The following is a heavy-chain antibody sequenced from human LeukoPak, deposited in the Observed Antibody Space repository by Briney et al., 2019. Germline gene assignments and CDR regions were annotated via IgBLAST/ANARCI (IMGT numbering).Heavy chain of an antibody. CDR2: IYHSGST. V-gene: IGHV4-39*01. CDR3: ATTPRGLRYFDWQLVNYYYYYYMDI. D-gene: IGHD3-9*01. J-gene: IGHJ6*03. CDR1: GGSISSSNYY. Sequence: SETLSLTCTVSGGSISSSNYYWAWIRQPPGKGLEWIGTIYHSGSTYYNPSLKSRVTISVDTSKNQFSLKLSSVTAADTAVYYCATTPRGLRYFDWQLVNYYYYYYMDIWGKGTTVTISS.